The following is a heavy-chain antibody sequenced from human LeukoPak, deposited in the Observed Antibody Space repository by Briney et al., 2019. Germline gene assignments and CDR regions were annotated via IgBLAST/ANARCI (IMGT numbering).Heavy chain of an antibody. V-gene: IGHV4-34*01. D-gene: IGHD3-22*01. CDR3: ARTDSSGYYAY. J-gene: IGHJ4*02. Sequence: PSETLSLTCAVYGGSFSGCYWSWIRQPPGKGLEWIGEINHSGSTNYNPSLKSRVTISVDTSKNQFSLKLSSVTAADTAVYYCARTDSSGYYAYWGQGTLVTVSS. CDR1: GGSFSGCY. CDR2: INHSGST.